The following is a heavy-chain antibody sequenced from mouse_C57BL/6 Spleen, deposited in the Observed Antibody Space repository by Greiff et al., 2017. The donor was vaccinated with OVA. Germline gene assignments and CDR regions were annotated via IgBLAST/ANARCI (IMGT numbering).Heavy chain of an antibody. CDR2: IWSGGST. CDR1: GFSLTSYG. CDR3: ARGITATGTWFDY. J-gene: IGHJ2*01. Sequence: QVQLQQSGPGLVQPSQSLSITCTVSGFSLTSYGVQWVRQSPGKGLEWLGVIWSGGSTDYNAAFISRLSISKDNSKSQVFFKMNSLQADDTAIYYCARGITATGTWFDYWGQGTTLTVSS. D-gene: IGHD1-1*01. V-gene: IGHV2-2*01.